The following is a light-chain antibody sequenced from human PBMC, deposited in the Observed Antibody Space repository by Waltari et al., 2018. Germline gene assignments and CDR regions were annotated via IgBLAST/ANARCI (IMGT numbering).Light chain of an antibody. CDR2: KAS. CDR3: QHNYGTPYS. V-gene: IGKV1-39*01. Sequence: DIQMTQSPSSLSASVGDRVTITCRASEKVNNYLNWYQQKPGKAPKLLIYKASTWQSGVPSRFSGSGSGTDYTFTISSLQSEDVATYYCQHNYGTPYSFGQGTKVEIK. J-gene: IGKJ2*03. CDR1: EKVNNY.